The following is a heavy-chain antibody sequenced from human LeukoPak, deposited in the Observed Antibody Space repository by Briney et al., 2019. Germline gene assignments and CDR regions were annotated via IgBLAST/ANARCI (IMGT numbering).Heavy chain of an antibody. Sequence: GASVKASCKASGNSFTTYGVSWVRQAPGQGLEWMGWINVNTKYAQKFQGRVSMTADTSTSTAYMELRSLKSDDTAVYFCARAPRCNTNSCNSWFDPWGQGTLVTVSS. D-gene: IGHD2-8*01. CDR2: INVNT. CDR3: ARAPRCNTNSCNSWFDP. V-gene: IGHV1-18*01. CDR1: GNSFTTYG. J-gene: IGHJ5*02.